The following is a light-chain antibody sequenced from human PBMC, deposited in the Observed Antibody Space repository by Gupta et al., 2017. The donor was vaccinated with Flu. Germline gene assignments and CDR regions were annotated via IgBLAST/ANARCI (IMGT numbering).Light chain of an antibody. Sequence: VLTQSPDSLAVSLGERATINCMSSHSVLYSDNNKNYLAWYQQKTGQRPKLLIYWAATRGSGVPDRISGSGCGANFSLTISSLQDDDVAGVYCRKHDLTPGTFGKGTKVDI. V-gene: IGKV4-1*01. J-gene: IGKJ4*01. CDR1: HSVLYSDNNKNY. CDR2: WAA. CDR3: RKHDLTPGT.